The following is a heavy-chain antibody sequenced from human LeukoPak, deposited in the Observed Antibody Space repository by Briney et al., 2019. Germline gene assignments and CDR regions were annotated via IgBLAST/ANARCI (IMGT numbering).Heavy chain of an antibody. CDR1: GFTFSSYE. D-gene: IGHD6-6*01. CDR3: AKGFVEPRPHYFDY. J-gene: IGHJ4*02. Sequence: PGGSLRLSCAASGFTFSSYEMNWVRQAPGKGLEWVSYISSSGSTIYYADSVKGRFTISRDNAKNSLYLQMNSLSAADTGIYYCAKGFVEPRPHYFDYWGQGTLVTVSS. V-gene: IGHV3-48*03. CDR2: ISSSGSTI.